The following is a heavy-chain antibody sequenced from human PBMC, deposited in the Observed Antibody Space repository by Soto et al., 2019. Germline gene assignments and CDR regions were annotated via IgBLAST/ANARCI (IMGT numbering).Heavy chain of an antibody. CDR2: IDPGGSDT. V-gene: IGHV5-10-1*01. D-gene: IGHD4-4*01. J-gene: IGHJ6*02. Sequence: GESLKISCTTSGYSFTTYWINWVRQMPGKGLEWMGKIDPGGSDTTYSPSFQGHVTTSLDKSITAAYLQWSSLKASDTAMYYCARVGHDYSNSGMDVWGRGTTVTVSS. CDR1: GYSFTTYW. CDR3: ARVGHDYSNSGMDV.